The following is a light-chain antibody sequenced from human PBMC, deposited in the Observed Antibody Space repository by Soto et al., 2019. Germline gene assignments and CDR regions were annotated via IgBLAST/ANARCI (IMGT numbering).Light chain of an antibody. CDR2: DSD. CDR3: GAWDGSLSVVL. J-gene: IGLJ2*01. V-gene: IGLV1-51*01. CDR1: SANIGGNY. Sequence: QSVLTQPPSVSAAPGQKVTMSCSGSSANIGGNYVSWYQHIPGTAPKLVIYDSDKRPSEIPDRFSGSKSGTSATLDITGLQTGDEADYYCGAWDGSLSVVLFGGGTKLTV.